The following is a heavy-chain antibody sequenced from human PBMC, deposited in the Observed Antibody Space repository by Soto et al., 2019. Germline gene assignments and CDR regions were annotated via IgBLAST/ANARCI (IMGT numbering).Heavy chain of an antibody. Sequence: GGSMTLACEVVRFSFTTFWMHWVRQVAGKGLVWVSRINVDGSTTGYVDSVKGRFTISRDTAKNTLYLQMNSLSAEDTAVYFRVRDQDTYGLAVFNYWGQGTQVTVSS. V-gene: IGHV3-74*01. J-gene: IGHJ4*02. D-gene: IGHD2-8*02. CDR1: RFSFTTFW. CDR3: VRDQDTYGLAVFNY. CDR2: INVDGSTT.